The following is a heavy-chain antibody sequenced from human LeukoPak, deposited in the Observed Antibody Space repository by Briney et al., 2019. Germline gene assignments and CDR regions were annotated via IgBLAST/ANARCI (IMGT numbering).Heavy chain of an antibody. D-gene: IGHD6-19*01. J-gene: IGHJ4*02. Sequence: ASVKVSCKASDYTFTNYGISWVRQAPGQGLEWMGWISAYNGKTYYAQNFQGRVTVTTDTSTSTAYMDLRSLRSDDTAVYYCARLDSSGWYENFDYWGQGTLVTVSS. V-gene: IGHV1-18*01. CDR3: ARLDSSGWYENFDY. CDR2: ISAYNGKT. CDR1: DYTFTNYG.